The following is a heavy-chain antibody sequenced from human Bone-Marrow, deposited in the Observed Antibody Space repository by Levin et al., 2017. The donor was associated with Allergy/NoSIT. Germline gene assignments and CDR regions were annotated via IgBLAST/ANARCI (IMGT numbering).Heavy chain of an antibody. V-gene: IGHV3-53*01. CDR1: EFTVGNNY. Sequence: RPGGSLRLSCAASEFTVGNNYMSWVRQAPGKGLEWVSTIYSSGVTDYADSVKGRFIVSRDSSKNTLYLQMNRLRDEDTAVYYCSRKTDSNPPGAYWGQGTLVTVSS. J-gene: IGHJ4*02. D-gene: IGHD6-13*01. CDR2: IYSSGVT. CDR3: SRKTDSNPPGAY.